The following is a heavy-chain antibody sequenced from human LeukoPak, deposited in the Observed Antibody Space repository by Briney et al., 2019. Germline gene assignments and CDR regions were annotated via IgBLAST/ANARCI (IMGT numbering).Heavy chain of an antibody. CDR3: ARDNRGQRYCSGGSCSFYYYYYMDV. D-gene: IGHD2-15*01. J-gene: IGHJ6*03. CDR1: GFTFSTYD. V-gene: IGHV3-23*01. Sequence: VRSLILSFPATGFTFSTYDVTWVLHPPEHGLQSVSTINFAACSTHYPDSVKGRFSISRDNSKNTVYLQMNSLRAEDTAVYYCARDNRGQRYCSGGSCSFYYYYYMDVWGKGTTVSISS. CDR2: INFAACST.